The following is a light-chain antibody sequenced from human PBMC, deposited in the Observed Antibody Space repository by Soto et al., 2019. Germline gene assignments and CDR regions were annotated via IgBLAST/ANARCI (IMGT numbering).Light chain of an antibody. CDR1: SSDVGGYNY. CDR3: SSYTSISTLV. J-gene: IGLJ1*01. Sequence: QSALTQPASVSGSPGQSITISCTGTSSDVGGYNYVAWYQQRPGKAPKLMIYDVSTRPSVVSLRFSGSKSGNTASLTISGLQAEDEADYYCSSYTSISTLVFGTGTKLTVL. V-gene: IGLV2-14*01. CDR2: DVS.